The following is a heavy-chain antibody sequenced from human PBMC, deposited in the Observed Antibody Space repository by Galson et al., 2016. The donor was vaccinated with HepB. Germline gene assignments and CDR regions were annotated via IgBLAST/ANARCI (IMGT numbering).Heavy chain of an antibody. D-gene: IGHD6-19*01. CDR2: LYTSGST. Sequence: SETLSLTCTVSGGSISSYYWSWIRQPAGKGLEWIGRLYTSGSTSYNPSLKSRVTMSLHTSKTQFSLNLSSVTAADTAVYYCARDSSGWHPNLYWYFDLWGRGTLVTVSS. V-gene: IGHV4-4*07. CDR3: ARDSSGWHPNLYWYFDL. CDR1: GGSISSYY. J-gene: IGHJ2*01.